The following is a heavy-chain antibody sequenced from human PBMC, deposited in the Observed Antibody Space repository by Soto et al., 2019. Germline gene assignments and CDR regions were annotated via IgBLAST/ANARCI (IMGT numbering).Heavy chain of an antibody. V-gene: IGHV5-10-1*01. CDR2: IDPSDSYT. D-gene: IGHD3-22*01. CDR1: GYIFTAYW. Sequence: LGHSLKLSGRGSGYIFTAYWISWVRQMPGKGLEWMGRIDPSDSYTNYSPSFQGHVTISADKSISTAYLQWSSLKASDTAMYYCARHGAMTMITYRGFDPWGQGTRVTVSP. CDR3: ARHGAMTMITYRGFDP. J-gene: IGHJ5*02.